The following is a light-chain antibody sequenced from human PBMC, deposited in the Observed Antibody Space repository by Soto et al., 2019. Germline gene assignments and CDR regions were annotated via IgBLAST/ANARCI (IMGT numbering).Light chain of an antibody. CDR3: QQYNDWPRT. CDR1: QSVSSND. Sequence: EIVLKQSPGTLSLTPGERGTLSCRASQSVSSNDLAWYQQKPGQAPRLLIYGASSRATGIPDRFSGSGSGTDFTLTISRLEPEDFAVYYCQQYNDWPRTFGQGTKVDI. CDR2: GAS. V-gene: IGKV3-20*01. J-gene: IGKJ1*01.